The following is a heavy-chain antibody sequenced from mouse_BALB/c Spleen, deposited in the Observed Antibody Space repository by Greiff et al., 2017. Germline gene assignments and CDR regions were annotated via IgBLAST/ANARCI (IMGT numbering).Heavy chain of an antibody. D-gene: IGHD2-4*01. Sequence: EVKLMESGPGLVKPSQSLSLTCTVTGYSITSDYAWNWIRQFPGNKLEWMGYISYSGSTSYNPSLKSRISITRDTSKNQFFLQLNSVTTEDTATYYCARSGDYDLYYAMDYWGQGTSVTVSS. CDR3: ARSGDYDLYYAMDY. CDR2: ISYSGST. V-gene: IGHV3-2*02. CDR1: GYSITSDYA. J-gene: IGHJ4*01.